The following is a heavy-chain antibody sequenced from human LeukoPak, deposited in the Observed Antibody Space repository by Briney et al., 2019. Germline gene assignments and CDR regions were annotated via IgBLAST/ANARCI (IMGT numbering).Heavy chain of an antibody. CDR1: GFTVSSNY. CDR2: IYTGGTP. V-gene: IGHV3-66*01. J-gene: IGHJ4*02. Sequence: GGSLRLSYAASGFTVSSNYMSWVRQAPGKGLEWVSVIYTGGTPYYADSVKGRFTISRDNSKNTLYLQMNSLRAEDTAVYYCAKSGKPFDYWGQGTLVTVSS. CDR3: AKSGKPFDY.